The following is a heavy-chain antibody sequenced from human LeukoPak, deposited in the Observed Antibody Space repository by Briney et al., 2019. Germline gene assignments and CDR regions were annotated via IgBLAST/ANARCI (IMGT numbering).Heavy chain of an antibody. CDR1: GYTFTSYG. CDR2: ISAYNGNT. J-gene: IGHJ6*02. V-gene: IGHV1-18*01. Sequence: ASVKVSCKASGYTFTSYGISWVRQAPGEGLEWMGWISAYNGNTNYAQKVQGRVTMTTDTSTSTAYVELRSLRSDDTAVYYCARGATWIQLWLGREPSGPEVDYYGMDVWGQGTTVTVSS. CDR3: ARGATWIQLWLGREPSGPEVDYYGMDV. D-gene: IGHD5-18*01.